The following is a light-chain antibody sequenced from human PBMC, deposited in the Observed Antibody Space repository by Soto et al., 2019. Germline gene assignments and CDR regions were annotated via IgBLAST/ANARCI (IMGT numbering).Light chain of an antibody. V-gene: IGKV1-12*01. CDR3: QQYNSFPPT. Sequence: EIQLTQSPSTVSLSAGERVTLTCRASQAISTWLAWYHQNQGKAPTLLLYYASNLQSWVPARFSGSGSGTDFTLTISSLQPEDFAIYYCQQYNSFPPTFGQGTKVEIK. CDR1: QAISTW. CDR2: YAS. J-gene: IGKJ1*01.